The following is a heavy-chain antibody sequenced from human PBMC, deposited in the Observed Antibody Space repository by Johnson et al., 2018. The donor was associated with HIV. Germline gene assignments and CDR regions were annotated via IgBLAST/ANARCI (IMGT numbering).Heavy chain of an antibody. Sequence: QVQLVESGGGLIQPGGSLRLSCAASGFTFSSYGMAWVRQAPGKGLEWVALISSAGSNKYYADSVKGRFTISRDNSKNTLYLQMNSLRAEDTAVYYCAKCFWGSSLIDVFDMWGQGTMVTVSS. CDR2: ISSAGSNK. J-gene: IGHJ3*02. CDR1: GFTFSSYG. CDR3: AKCFWGSSLIDVFDM. V-gene: IGHV3-30*18. D-gene: IGHD6-13*01.